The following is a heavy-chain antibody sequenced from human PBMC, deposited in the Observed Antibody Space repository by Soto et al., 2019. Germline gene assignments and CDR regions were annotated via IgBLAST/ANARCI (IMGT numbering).Heavy chain of an antibody. CDR2: IWYDGSNK. CDR3: ARGASASDFDY. Sequence: VAVIWYDGSNKYYADSVKGRFTISRDNSKNTLYLQMNSLRAEDTAVYYRARGASASDFDYWGQGTLVTVSS. V-gene: IGHV3-33*01. D-gene: IGHD3-10*01. J-gene: IGHJ4*02.